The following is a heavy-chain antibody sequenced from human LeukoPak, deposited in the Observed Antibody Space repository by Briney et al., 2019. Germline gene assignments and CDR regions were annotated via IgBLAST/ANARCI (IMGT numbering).Heavy chain of an antibody. CDR3: ARDQYYYGSWSAFDI. CDR2: ISSSSSYI. CDR1: GFTFSSYS. Sequence: GGSLRLSCAASGFTFSSYSMNWVRQAPGKGLEWVSSISSSSSYIYYADSVKGRFTISRDNAKNSLYLQMNSLRAEDTAVYYCARDQYYYGSWSAFDIWGQGTMVTVPS. D-gene: IGHD3-10*01. J-gene: IGHJ3*02. V-gene: IGHV3-21*01.